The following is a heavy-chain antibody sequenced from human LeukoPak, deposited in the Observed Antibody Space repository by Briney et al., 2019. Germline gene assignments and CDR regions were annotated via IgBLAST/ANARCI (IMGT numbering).Heavy chain of an antibody. J-gene: IGHJ6*03. V-gene: IGHV4-59*01. CDR3: ARAVGRYYDSSGYYYPIYYYYYYMDV. D-gene: IGHD3-22*01. Sequence: PSETLSLTCTVSGGSISSYYWSWIRQPPGKGLEWIGYIYYSGSTNYNPSLKSRVTISVDTSKNQFSLKLSSVTVADTAVYYCARAVGRYYDSSGYYYPIYYYYYYMDVWGKGTTVTISS. CDR1: GGSISSYY. CDR2: IYYSGST.